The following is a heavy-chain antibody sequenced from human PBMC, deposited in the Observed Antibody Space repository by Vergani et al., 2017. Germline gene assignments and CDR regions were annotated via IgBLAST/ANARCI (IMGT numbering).Heavy chain of an antibody. V-gene: IGHV3-23*01. J-gene: IGHJ4*02. D-gene: IGHD6-19*01. CDR3: ARENHSSGWYVSYFDY. Sequence: EVQLLESGGGLVQPGGSLRLSCAASGFTFSSYAMSWVRQAPGKGVEWVSAISGSGGSTYYADSVKGRFTISRDNYKNTLYLQMNSLRAEDTAVYYCARENHSSGWYVSYFDYWGQGTLVTVSS. CDR2: ISGSGGST. CDR1: GFTFSSYA.